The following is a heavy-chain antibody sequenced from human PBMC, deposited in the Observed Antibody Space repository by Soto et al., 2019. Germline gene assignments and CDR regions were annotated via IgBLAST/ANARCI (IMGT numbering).Heavy chain of an antibody. D-gene: IGHD3-3*01. CDR3: AREKYNDLSGYPGLRYFDY. J-gene: IGHJ4*02. V-gene: IGHV4-61*08. Sequence: SETLSLTCTVSGGSVSSGDYYWSWIRQPPGKGLEWIGYIYYSGNTNYNPSLKSRVIISVDTSKNLFSLKLTSVTAADTAVYYCAREKYNDLSGYPGLRYFDYWGQGTLVTVSS. CDR2: IYYSGNT. CDR1: GGSVSSGDYY.